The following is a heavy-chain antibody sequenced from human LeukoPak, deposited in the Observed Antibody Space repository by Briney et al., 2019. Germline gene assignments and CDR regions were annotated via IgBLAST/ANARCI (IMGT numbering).Heavy chain of an antibody. CDR1: GGTFSSYT. D-gene: IGHD4-17*01. CDR3: ARDIRVDYGHYCYGMDV. Sequence: SVEVSCKASGGTFSSYTISWVRQAPGQGLEWMGRMIPMDGVANYAQKFQGRVTIIADKSTSTAYLELSSLRSEDPAVYYCARDIRVDYGHYCYGMDVWGQGTTVTVSS. V-gene: IGHV1-69*04. J-gene: IGHJ6*02. CDR2: MIPMDGVA.